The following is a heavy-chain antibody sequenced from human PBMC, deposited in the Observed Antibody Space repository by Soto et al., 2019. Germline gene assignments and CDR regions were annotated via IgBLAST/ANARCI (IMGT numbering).Heavy chain of an antibody. D-gene: IGHD6-13*01. CDR1: GGSISSSNW. CDR3: ASISIAAAGQFDY. V-gene: IGHV4-4*02. CDR2: IYHSGST. Sequence: SETLSLTCAVSGGSISSSNWWRCVRQPPGKGLEWIGEIYHSGSTNYNPSLKSRVTISVDKSKNQFSLKLSSVTAADTAVYYCASISIAAAGQFDYWGQGTLVTVSS. J-gene: IGHJ4*02.